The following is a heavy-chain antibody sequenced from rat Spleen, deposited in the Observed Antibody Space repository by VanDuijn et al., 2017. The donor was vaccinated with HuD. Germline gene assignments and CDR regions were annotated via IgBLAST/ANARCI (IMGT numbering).Heavy chain of an antibody. V-gene: IGHV5-31*01. CDR1: GFTFNNYW. Sequence: EVQLVESGGGLVQPGRSLKLSCVASGFTFNNYWITWIRQAPGKGLEWVASITNTGGSNSYYRDSVKGRFTISRDNAKSTLYLQMNSLRSEDTATYYCTRIIAAIFYFDYWGQGVMVTVSS. CDR2: ITNTGGSNS. CDR3: TRIIAAIFYFDY. D-gene: IGHD1-2*01. J-gene: IGHJ2*01.